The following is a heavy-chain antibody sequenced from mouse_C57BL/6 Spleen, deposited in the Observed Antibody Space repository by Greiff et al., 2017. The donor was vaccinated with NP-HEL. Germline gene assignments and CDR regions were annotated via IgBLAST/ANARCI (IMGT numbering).Heavy chain of an antibody. Sequence: QVQLQQSGPELVKPGASVKLSCKASGYTFTSYDINWVKQRPGQGLEWIGWIYPRDGSTKYNEKFKGKATLTVDTSSSTAYMGLHSLTSEDSAVYFCARGGYDYDERNWFAYWGQGTLVTVSA. D-gene: IGHD2-4*01. CDR2: IYPRDGST. J-gene: IGHJ3*01. V-gene: IGHV1-85*01. CDR1: GYTFTSYD. CDR3: ARGGYDYDERNWFAY.